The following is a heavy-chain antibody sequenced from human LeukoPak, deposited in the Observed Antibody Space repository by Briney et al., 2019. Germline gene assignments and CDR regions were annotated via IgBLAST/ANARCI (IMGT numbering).Heavy chain of an antibody. D-gene: IGHD2-15*01. CDR3: ATGGTTGPDIVVVVAGTEHGKYYFDY. J-gene: IGHJ4*02. CDR2: LNHSGRT. CDR1: GGSFSGYY. V-gene: IGHV4-34*01. Sequence: WETLSLTCAVYGGSFSGYYWSCIRQPPGKGLEWIGELNHSGRTHYNPSLKRRVTITVDTYKNQFSLMLSCGLAADTAVYYCATGGTTGPDIVVVVAGTEHGKYYFDYWGQGTLVTVSS.